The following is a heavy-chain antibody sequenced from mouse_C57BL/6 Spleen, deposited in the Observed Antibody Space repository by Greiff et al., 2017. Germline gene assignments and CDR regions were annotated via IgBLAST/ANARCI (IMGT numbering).Heavy chain of an antibody. J-gene: IGHJ4*01. CDR1: GFSLTSYG. D-gene: IGHD4-1*01. Sequence: QVQLKESGPGLVAPSQSLSITCTVSGFSLTSYGVHWVRQPPGKGLEWLVVIWSDGSTTYNSALNSRLSISKDNSKSQVCLKMNSLQTDDTAIYYCARHAKLVYYAMDYWGQGTSVTVSS. CDR3: ARHAKLVYYAMDY. CDR2: IWSDGST. V-gene: IGHV2-6-1*01.